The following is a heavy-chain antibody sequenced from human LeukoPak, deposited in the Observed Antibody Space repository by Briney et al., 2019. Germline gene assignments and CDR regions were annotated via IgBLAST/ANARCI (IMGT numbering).Heavy chain of an antibody. Sequence: GGSLRLSCAASGFTFSSYAMHWVRQAPGKGLEWVAVISYDGSNKYYADSVKGRFTISRDNAKNSLYLQMNSLRAEDTAVYYCARGVSYDYVWGSYRYTDASDYWGQGTLVTVSS. CDR3: ARGVSYDYVWGSYRYTDASDY. D-gene: IGHD3-16*02. CDR2: ISYDGSNK. J-gene: IGHJ4*02. V-gene: IGHV3-30-3*01. CDR1: GFTFSSYA.